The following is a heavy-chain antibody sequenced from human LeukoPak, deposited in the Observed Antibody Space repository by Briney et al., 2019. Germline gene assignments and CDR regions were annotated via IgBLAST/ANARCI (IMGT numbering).Heavy chain of an antibody. V-gene: IGHV3-23*01. CDR1: AFTCSSYA. Sequence: PAGSLTLTCLASAFTCSSYARSWLRQAQGQGLEGFSGVTSSGGNTYNKDSVKGRFTITRATSKTTLSLQMNSLRAEAAAAYYCVKFREIKHYNCHMDVWGQGTLVTVSS. CDR2: VTSSGGNT. CDR3: VKFREIKHYNCHMDV. D-gene: IGHD1-1*01. J-gene: IGHJ4*02.